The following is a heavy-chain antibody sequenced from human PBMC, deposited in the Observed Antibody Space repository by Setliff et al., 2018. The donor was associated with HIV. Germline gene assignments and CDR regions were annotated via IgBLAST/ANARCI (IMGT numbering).Heavy chain of an antibody. Sequence: GGSLRLSCAASGFTFASYGMHWVRQAPGKGLEWVTFVKYDGSSKYYAYSVKGRFTISRDNSKNTLYLQMNSLRAEDTAVYYCAKDQAVVTPRYDAFDIWGQGTMVTVS. D-gene: IGHD2-15*01. CDR3: AKDQAVVTPRYDAFDI. CDR1: GFTFASYG. CDR2: VKYDGSSK. V-gene: IGHV3-30*02. J-gene: IGHJ3*02.